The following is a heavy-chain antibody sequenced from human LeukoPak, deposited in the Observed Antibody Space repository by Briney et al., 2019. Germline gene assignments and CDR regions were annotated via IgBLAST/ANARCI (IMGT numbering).Heavy chain of an antibody. J-gene: IGHJ4*02. D-gene: IGHD6-6*01. CDR2: ISAYNGNT. CDR3: ARKAIAARVFDY. CDR1: GYTFTGYY. V-gene: IGHV1-18*04. Sequence: ASVKVSCKASGYTFTGYYMHWERQAPGQGLEWMGWISAYNGNTNYAQKLQGRVTMTTDTSTSTAYMELRSLRSDDTAVYYCARKAIAARVFDYWGQGTLVTVSS.